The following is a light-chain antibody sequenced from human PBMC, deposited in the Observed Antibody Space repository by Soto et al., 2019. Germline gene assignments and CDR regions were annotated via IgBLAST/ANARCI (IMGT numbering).Light chain of an antibody. CDR1: QSVSSSY. J-gene: IGKJ1*01. CDR2: GTS. V-gene: IGKV3-20*01. Sequence: EVVLTQSPGTLSLSPGERATLSCRASQSVSSSYLAWYQQKPGQAPRLLIYGTSSRATGIPDRFSGSGSGTDFTLTISRREPEDSAVYYCEQDGSTWWTVGQGNKVDIK. CDR3: EQDGSTWWT.